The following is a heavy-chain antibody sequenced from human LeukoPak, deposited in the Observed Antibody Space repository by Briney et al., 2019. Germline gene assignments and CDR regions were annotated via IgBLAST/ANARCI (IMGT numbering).Heavy chain of an antibody. D-gene: IGHD2-21*02. V-gene: IGHV3-23*01. CDR1: GFTFSSYV. CDR3: AKSGGDYA. J-gene: IGHJ5*02. Sequence: GGSLRLSCAASGFTFSSYVMSWVRQAPGKGLGWVSSTSGSGGSTYYADSVKGRFTISRDNSKNTLSLQMNSLRAEDTAVYYCAKSGGDYAWGQGTLVTISS. CDR2: TSGSGGST.